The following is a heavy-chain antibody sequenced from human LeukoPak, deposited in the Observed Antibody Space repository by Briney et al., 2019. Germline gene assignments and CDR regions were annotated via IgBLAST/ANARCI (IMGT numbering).Heavy chain of an antibody. CDR3: ARHSSYTSGWPLDY. J-gene: IGHJ4*02. V-gene: IGHV5-51*01. D-gene: IGHD6-19*01. CDR1: GDNFNRHW. Sequence: GESLKISCKGSGDNFNRHWIGWVRQMPGKGLEWMGIIYLSDSDTRYSPSFQGQITISADKSISTAYLQWSSLKASDTAIYYRARHSSYTSGWPLDYWGQGTLVTVSS. CDR2: IYLSDSDT.